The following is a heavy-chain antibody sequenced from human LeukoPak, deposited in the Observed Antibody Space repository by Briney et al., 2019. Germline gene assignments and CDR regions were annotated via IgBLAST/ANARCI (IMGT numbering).Heavy chain of an antibody. J-gene: IGHJ6*03. V-gene: IGHV4-59*08. CDR3: ARHVSFYYFMEV. CDR1: GRSISTYH. Sequence: PSETLSLTCTVSGRSISTYHWSWIRQPPGKGLEWIGYIYDSENTGATNYDPSLKSRVTISADPSQNQFSLKLTSVTAADTAVYYCARHVSFYYFMEVWGKGITVTVSS. D-gene: IGHD3-10*01. CDR2: IYDSENTGAT.